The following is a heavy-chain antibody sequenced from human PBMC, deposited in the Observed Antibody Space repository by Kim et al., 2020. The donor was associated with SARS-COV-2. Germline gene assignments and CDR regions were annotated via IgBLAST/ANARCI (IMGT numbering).Heavy chain of an antibody. V-gene: IGHV3-11*05. J-gene: IGHJ6*02. CDR3: ARDPGSGWTSTSPGMDV. Sequence: GGSLRLSCAASGFTFSDYYMSWIRQAQGKGLEWVSYISSSSSYTNYADSVKGRFTISRDNAKNSLYLQMNSLRAEDTAVYYCARDPGSGWTSTSPGMDVWGQGTTVTVSS. CDR1: GFTFSDYY. D-gene: IGHD6-19*01. CDR2: ISSSSSYT.